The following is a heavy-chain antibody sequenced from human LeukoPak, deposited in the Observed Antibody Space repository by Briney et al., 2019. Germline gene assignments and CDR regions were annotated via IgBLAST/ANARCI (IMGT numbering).Heavy chain of an antibody. CDR2: ISAYNGNT. V-gene: IGHV1-18*01. D-gene: IGHD2-2*01. CDR3: ARGNEFCSSTSCYPYNWFDP. Sequence: ASVKVSCKASGYTFTSYGISWVRQAPGQGLEWMGWISAYNGNTNYAQKLQGRVTMTTDTSTSTAYMELRSLRSDVTAVYYCARGNEFCSSTSCYPYNWFDPWGQGTLVTVSS. J-gene: IGHJ5*02. CDR1: GYTFTSYG.